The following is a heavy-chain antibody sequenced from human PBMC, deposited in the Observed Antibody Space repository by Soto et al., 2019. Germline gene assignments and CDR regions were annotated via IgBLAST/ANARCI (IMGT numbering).Heavy chain of an antibody. Sequence: GGSLRLSCAASGFIFKMYWMHWVRQSPGKGLVWISRIYNDGTYSDYADSVRGRFTISRDNVNDTLYLQMNNLGAEDSGLYYCTRGPRPISTGTGAYWGQGTHVTVSS. V-gene: IGHV3-74*01. CDR1: GFIFKMYW. CDR3: TRGPRPISTGTGAY. CDR2: IYNDGTYS. D-gene: IGHD3-10*01. J-gene: IGHJ4*02.